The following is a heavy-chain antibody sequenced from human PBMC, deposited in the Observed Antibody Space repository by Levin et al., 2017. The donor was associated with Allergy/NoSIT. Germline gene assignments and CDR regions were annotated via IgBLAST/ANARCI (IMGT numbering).Heavy chain of an antibody. J-gene: IGHJ3*02. CDR1: GFTVSSNY. V-gene: IGHV3-53*01. CDR3: ARMTTVRTADAFDI. Sequence: GGSLRLSCAASGFTVSSNYMSWVRQAPGKGLEWVSVIYSGGSTYYADSVKGRFTISRDNSKNTLYLQMNSLRAEDTAVYYCARMTTVRTADAFDIWGQGTMVTVSS. D-gene: IGHD4-17*01. CDR2: IYSGGST.